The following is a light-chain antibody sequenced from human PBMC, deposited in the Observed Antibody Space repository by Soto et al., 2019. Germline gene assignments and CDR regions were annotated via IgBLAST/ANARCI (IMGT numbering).Light chain of an antibody. J-gene: IGKJ4*01. Sequence: ESVLTQSPGTLSLSPGERATLSCRASQSVSSSYLAWYQQKPGQAPRLLIYGASSRATGIPDRFSGSGSGTDFTLTISRLEPDDFAVYYCQQYGSSPTFGGGTKVEIK. CDR3: QQYGSSPT. CDR2: GAS. CDR1: QSVSSSY. V-gene: IGKV3-20*01.